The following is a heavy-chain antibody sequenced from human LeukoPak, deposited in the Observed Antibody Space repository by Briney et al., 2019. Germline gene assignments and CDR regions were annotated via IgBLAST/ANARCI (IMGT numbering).Heavy chain of an antibody. CDR1: GFTFSSYW. D-gene: IGHD3-9*01. CDR3: ARSDILTGYYLR. V-gene: IGHV3-48*04. Sequence: GGSLRLSCAASGFTFSSYWMSWVRQAPGKGLEWVSYISSSGSTIYYADSVKGRFTISRDNAKNSLYLQMNSLRAEDTAVYYCARSDILTGYYLRWGQGTLVTVSS. CDR2: ISSSGSTI. J-gene: IGHJ4*02.